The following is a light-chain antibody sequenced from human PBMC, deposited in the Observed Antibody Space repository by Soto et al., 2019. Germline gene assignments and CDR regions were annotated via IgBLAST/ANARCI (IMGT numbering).Light chain of an antibody. Sequence: QLVLTQSPSASASLGASVKFTCTLNSGHSNYAIAWHQQRPEKGPRYLMKVNSDGSHNKGDGIPDRFSGSSSGAERYLSISSLQSEDEADYYCQTWDTGIQVFGGGTKLNVL. CDR2: VNSDGSH. CDR3: QTWDTGIQV. CDR1: SGHSNYA. J-gene: IGLJ3*02. V-gene: IGLV4-69*01.